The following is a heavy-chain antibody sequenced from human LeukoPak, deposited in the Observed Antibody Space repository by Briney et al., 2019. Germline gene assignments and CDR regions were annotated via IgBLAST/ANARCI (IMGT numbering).Heavy chain of an antibody. CDR2: ISAYNGNT. CDR1: GYTFTSYG. Sequence: ASVKVSCKASGYTFTSYGISWVRQAPGQGLEWMGWISAYNGNTNYAQKLQGRVTMTTDTSTSTAYMELRSLRSDDTAVYYCASLSSIVGANDAFDIWGQGTMVTVSS. CDR3: ASLSSIVGANDAFDI. J-gene: IGHJ3*02. V-gene: IGHV1-18*01. D-gene: IGHD1-26*01.